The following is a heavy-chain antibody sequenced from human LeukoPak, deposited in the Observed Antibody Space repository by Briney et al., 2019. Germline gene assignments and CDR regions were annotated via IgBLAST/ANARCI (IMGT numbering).Heavy chain of an antibody. Sequence: GGSLRLSCAPSGFTFSRHGMHWVRQAPGKGLEWVAIISNDGSRKYYAHSVKGRFTISRDNSKNTLYLQMNSLRAEDTALYYCAKGGGDDILTGYTYWGQGTLVTVSS. D-gene: IGHD3-9*01. J-gene: IGHJ4*02. CDR3: AKGGGDDILTGYTY. CDR1: GFTFSRHG. V-gene: IGHV3-30*18. CDR2: ISNDGSRK.